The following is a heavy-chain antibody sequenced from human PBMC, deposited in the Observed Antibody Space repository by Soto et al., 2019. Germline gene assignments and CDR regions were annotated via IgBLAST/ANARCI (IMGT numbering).Heavy chain of an antibody. D-gene: IGHD2-15*01. Sequence: SVKVSCKASGGTFSSYAISWVRQAPGQGLEWMGGIIPIFGTANYAQKFQGRVTITADESTSTAYMELSSLRSEDTAVYYCARDSGYCSGGSCYPDYYYGMDVWGQGTTVTVSS. CDR1: GGTFSSYA. CDR2: IIPIFGTA. CDR3: ARDSGYCSGGSCYPDYYYGMDV. V-gene: IGHV1-69*13. J-gene: IGHJ6*02.